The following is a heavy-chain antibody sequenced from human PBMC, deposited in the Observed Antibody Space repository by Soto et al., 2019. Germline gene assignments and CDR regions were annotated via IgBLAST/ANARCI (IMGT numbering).Heavy chain of an antibody. Sequence: GGSLRLSCAASGFTFSSYGMHWFRQAPGKGLEWVAVIWYDGSNKYYADSVKGRFTISRDNSKNTLYLQMNSLRAEDTAVYYCARASSSWPNWFDPWGQGTLVTVSS. CDR2: IWYDGSNK. CDR3: ARASSSWPNWFDP. V-gene: IGHV3-33*01. D-gene: IGHD6-13*01. CDR1: GFTFSSYG. J-gene: IGHJ5*02.